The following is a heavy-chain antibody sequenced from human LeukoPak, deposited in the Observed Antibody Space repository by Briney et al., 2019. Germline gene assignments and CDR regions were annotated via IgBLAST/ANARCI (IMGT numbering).Heavy chain of an antibody. CDR1: GYTFTNYY. CDR2: INPSGGNT. V-gene: IGHV1-46*01. Sequence: ASVKVSCKASGYTFTNYYMHWVRQAPGPGLEWMGIINPSGGNTKYAQKFQGRVTITRDMSTSTVYMELSSLGSEDTAVYYCARVTGYMTEDYFDYWGQGTLITVSS. J-gene: IGHJ4*02. CDR3: ARVTGYMTEDYFDY. D-gene: IGHD6-13*01.